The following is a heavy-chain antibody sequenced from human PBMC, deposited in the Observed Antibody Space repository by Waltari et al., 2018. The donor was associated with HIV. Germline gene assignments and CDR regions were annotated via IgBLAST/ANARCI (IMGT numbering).Heavy chain of an antibody. CDR3: AREVGCQH. CDR2: VDSGGRT. D-gene: IGHD1-26*01. J-gene: IGHJ1*01. CDR1: GFTVSSNY. V-gene: IGHV3-66*02. Sequence: EVQLVESGGGLVQPGGSLRLSCVASGFTVSSNYMSWVRRAPGNGLEGVSVVDSGGRTDYADSVKGRFTISRDDSKNTRYLQMNSLRPEDTAGYYCAREVGCQHWGQGTLVTVSS.